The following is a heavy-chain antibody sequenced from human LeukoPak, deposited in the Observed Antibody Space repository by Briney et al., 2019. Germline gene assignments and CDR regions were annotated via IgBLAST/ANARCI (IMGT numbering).Heavy chain of an antibody. CDR3: AREGGGGIGVAGTEALEY. D-gene: IGHD6-19*01. V-gene: IGHV3-53*01. CDR2: IYRGGST. J-gene: IGHJ4*02. Sequence: GGSLRLSCEDSDFSVSNHYKSWVRQAPGKGLEWVSVIYRGGSTYYADSVKGRFTISRDYSKNTLYLQMNSLRVNDTAVYYCAREGGGGIGVAGTEALEYWGRGTLVTVSS. CDR1: DFSVSNHY.